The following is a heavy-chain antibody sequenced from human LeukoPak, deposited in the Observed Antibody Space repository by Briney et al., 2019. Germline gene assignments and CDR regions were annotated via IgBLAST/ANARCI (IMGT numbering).Heavy chain of an antibody. V-gene: IGHV4-59*12. Sequence: SETLSLTCTVSGGSISSYYWSWIRQPPGKGLEWIGYIYYSGSTNYNPSLKSRVTISVDTSKNQFSLKLSSVTAADTAVYYCARREVGATDYWGQGTLVTVSS. CDR3: ARREVGATDY. D-gene: IGHD1-26*01. CDR2: IYYSGST. CDR1: GGSISSYY. J-gene: IGHJ4*02.